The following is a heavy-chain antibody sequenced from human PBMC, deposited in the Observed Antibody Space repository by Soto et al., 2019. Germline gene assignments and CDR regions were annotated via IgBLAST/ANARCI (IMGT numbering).Heavy chain of an antibody. CDR3: GRDLLATASARWYFYYGLDV. J-gene: IGHJ6*02. CDR2: IFNSGTI. D-gene: IGHD3-3*02. CDR1: GASVNSYY. V-gene: IGHV4-59*02. Sequence: SETLSLTCSVFGASVNSYYWGWIRQSPGRGLEWMGHIFNSGTIHYNPSLKSRVTMSVDSSKNQVSLKMNSVTAADTAIYYCGRDLLATASARWYFYYGLDVWGQGTAVTVSS.